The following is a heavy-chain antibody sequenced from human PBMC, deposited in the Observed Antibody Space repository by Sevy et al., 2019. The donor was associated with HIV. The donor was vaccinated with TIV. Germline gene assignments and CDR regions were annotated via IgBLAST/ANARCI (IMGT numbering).Heavy chain of an antibody. CDR1: GFTFSSYS. J-gene: IGHJ3*02. CDR3: ARKQWQLNADDAFDI. V-gene: IGHV3-48*02. D-gene: IGHD6-19*01. Sequence: GGSLRLSCAASGFTFSSYSMNWVRQAPGRGLEWISYISSSSSAIYYADSVKGRFTISRDNAKNSLYLQMNSLRDEDTAVYYCARKQWQLNADDAFDIWGQGTMVTVSS. CDR2: ISSSSSAI.